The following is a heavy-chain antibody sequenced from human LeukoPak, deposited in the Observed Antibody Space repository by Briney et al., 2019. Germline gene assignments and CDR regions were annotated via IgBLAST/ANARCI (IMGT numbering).Heavy chain of an antibody. D-gene: IGHD4-23*01. J-gene: IGHJ3*02. CDR3: AGYGDNTNDAFDI. V-gene: IGHV3-48*04. CDR1: GFTFSSYA. CDR2: ISSSGSTI. Sequence: PGGSLRLSCAASGFTFSSYAMSWVRQAPGKGLEWVSYISSSGSTIYYADSVKGRFTISRDNAKNSLYLQMNSLRAEDTAVYYCAGYGDNTNDAFDIWGQGTMVTVSS.